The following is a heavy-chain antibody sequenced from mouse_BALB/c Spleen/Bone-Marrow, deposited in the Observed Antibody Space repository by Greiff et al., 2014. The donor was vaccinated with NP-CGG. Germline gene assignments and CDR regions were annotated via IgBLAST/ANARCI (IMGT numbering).Heavy chain of an antibody. CDR1: GYTFTDKW. CDR3: ARGGHDFSLDY. Sequence: QVQLQQSGAEFVMPGASVKMSCKASGYTFTDKWMHWVKQRPGQGLEWIGAIDTSDSYINYNQKFKGKASLTVDASSSTAFMIISIQTSDDSVVYYCARGGHDFSLDYWGQGTSVIVSS. CDR2: IDTSDSYI. D-gene: IGHD2-4*01. V-gene: IGHV1-69*01. J-gene: IGHJ4*01.